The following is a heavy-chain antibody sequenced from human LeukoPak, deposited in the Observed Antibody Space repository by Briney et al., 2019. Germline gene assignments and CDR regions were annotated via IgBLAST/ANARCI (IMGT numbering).Heavy chain of an antibody. CDR3: AREYCSGGSCYFDY. J-gene: IGHJ4*02. CDR2: IYYSGST. D-gene: IGHD2-15*01. V-gene: IGHV4-31*03. Sequence: PSQTLSLTCTVSGGSISSGGYYWSWIRQHPGKGLEWIGYIYYSGSTYYNPSLKSRVTISVDTPKNQFSLKLSSVTAADTAVYYCAREYCSGGSCYFDYWGQGTLVTVSS. CDR1: GGSISSGGYY.